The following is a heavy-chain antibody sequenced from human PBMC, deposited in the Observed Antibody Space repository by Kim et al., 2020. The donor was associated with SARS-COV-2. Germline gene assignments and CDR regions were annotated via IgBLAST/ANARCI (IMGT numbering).Heavy chain of an antibody. Sequence: GGSLRLSCAASGFTFSSYGMHWVRQAPGKGLEWVAVISYDGSNKYYADSVKGRFTISRDNSKNTLYLQMNSLRAEDTAVYYCAKDHRIRGVIIHYYYGM. V-gene: IGHV3-30*18. CDR2: ISYDGSNK. J-gene: IGHJ6*01. CDR3: AKDHRIRGVIIHYYYGM. CDR1: GFTFSSYG. D-gene: IGHD3-10*01.